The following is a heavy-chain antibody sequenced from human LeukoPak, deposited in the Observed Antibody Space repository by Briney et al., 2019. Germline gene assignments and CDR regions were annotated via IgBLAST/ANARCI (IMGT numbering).Heavy chain of an antibody. CDR1: GGSFSGYY. V-gene: IGHV4-59*01. D-gene: IGHD5-24*01. CDR2: IYYSGST. Sequence: SETLSLTCTVYGGSFSGYYWSWIRQPPGKGLEWIGYIYYSGSTNYNPSLRSRVTISVDTSRDQFSLRLSSVTAADTAVYYCARGDGYNYPFDYWGQGTLVTVSS. CDR3: ARGDGYNYPFDY. J-gene: IGHJ4*02.